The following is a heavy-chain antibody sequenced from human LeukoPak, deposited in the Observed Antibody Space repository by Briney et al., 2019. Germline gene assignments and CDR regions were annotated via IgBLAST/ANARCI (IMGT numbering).Heavy chain of an antibody. CDR2: IYISGST. V-gene: IGHV3-53*01. CDR1: GFTVSSNY. CDR3: AKVYSGYDFDAFDI. J-gene: IGHJ3*02. Sequence: GGSLRLSCAASGFTVSSNYMSWVRQAPGKGLEWVSVIYISGSTYYADSVKGRFTISRDNSKNTLYLQMNSLRAEDTAVYYCAKVYSGYDFDAFDIWGQGTMVTVSS. D-gene: IGHD5-12*01.